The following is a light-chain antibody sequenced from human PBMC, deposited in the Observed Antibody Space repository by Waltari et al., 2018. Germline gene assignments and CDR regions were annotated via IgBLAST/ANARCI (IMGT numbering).Light chain of an antibody. CDR3: QHYVRLPAT. Sequence: EIVLTQSPGTLSLSPGARATLSCRASPSVGRSLAWYQQKPGQAPRLLIYGASNRAPGIPDRFSGSGSGTDFSLTISRLEPEDFGLYSCQHYVRLPATFGQGTKVEIK. CDR2: GAS. CDR1: PSVGRS. J-gene: IGKJ1*01. V-gene: IGKV3-20*01.